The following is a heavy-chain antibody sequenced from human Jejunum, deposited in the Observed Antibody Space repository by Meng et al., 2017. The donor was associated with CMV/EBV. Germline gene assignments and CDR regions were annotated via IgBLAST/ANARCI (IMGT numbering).Heavy chain of an antibody. Sequence: AVSGLTFRNDPMHWVRQAPGKGLEWLAVISADGNKKYHADSVMGRFTISRDNSKNTLSLQMNGLRGEDTAVYYCAREDDYRNYFDHWGRGTQVTVSS. J-gene: IGHJ4*02. CDR3: AREDDYRNYFDH. D-gene: IGHD4-11*01. V-gene: IGHV3-30-3*01. CDR1: GLTFRNDP. CDR2: ISADGNKK.